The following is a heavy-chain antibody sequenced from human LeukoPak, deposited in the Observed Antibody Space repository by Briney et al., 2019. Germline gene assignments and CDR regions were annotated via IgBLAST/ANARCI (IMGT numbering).Heavy chain of an antibody. Sequence: GGSLRLSCAASGFTFSSYAMSWVRQAPGKGLEWVSAISGSGGSTYYADSVKGRFTISRDNSKNTLYLQMNSLRAEDTAVYYCAKPRRKDYDILTGYNYWGQGTPVTVSS. D-gene: IGHD3-9*01. CDR2: ISGSGGST. CDR1: GFTFSSYA. V-gene: IGHV3-23*01. CDR3: AKPRRKDYDILTGYNY. J-gene: IGHJ4*02.